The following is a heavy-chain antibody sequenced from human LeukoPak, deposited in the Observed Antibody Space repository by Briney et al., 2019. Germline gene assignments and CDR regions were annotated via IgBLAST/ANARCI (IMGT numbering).Heavy chain of an antibody. CDR2: ISSSSNYT. V-gene: IGHV3-11*05. Sequence: PGGSLRLSCAASGFTFSDYYMSWIRQAPGEGLEWVSYISSSSNYTNYADSVKGRFTISRDNAKTSLYVQMNSLRAEDTAVYYCARDAVSLAAAGTSDYWGQGSLVTVSS. CDR3: ARDAVSLAAAGTSDY. D-gene: IGHD6-13*01. J-gene: IGHJ4*02. CDR1: GFTFSDYY.